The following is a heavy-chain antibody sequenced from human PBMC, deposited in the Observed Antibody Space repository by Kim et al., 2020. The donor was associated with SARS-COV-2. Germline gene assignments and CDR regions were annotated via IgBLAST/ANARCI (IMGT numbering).Heavy chain of an antibody. V-gene: IGHV1-69*13. D-gene: IGHD3-10*01. CDR3: ASLRSYYGSGSYSNYYYYYGMDV. J-gene: IGHJ6*02. CDR2: IIPIFGTA. CDR1: GGTFSSYA. Sequence: SVKVSCKASGGTFSSYAISWVRQAPGQGLEWMGGIIPIFGTANYAQKFQGRVTITADESTSTAYMELSSLRSEDTAVYYCASLRSYYGSGSYSNYYYYYGMDVWGQGTTVTVSS.